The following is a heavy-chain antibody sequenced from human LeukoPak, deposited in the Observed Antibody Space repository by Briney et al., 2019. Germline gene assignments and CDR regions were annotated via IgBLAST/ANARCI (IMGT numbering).Heavy chain of an antibody. D-gene: IGHD6-19*01. CDR3: AKDPNMAVAGYFDY. J-gene: IGHJ4*02. Sequence: GGSLRLSCAASGFTFSRYSMHWVRQAPGKGLVWVSHVNSDGSGTDYADSVKGRFTISRDNSKNTLYLQMNSLRAEDTAVYYCAKDPNMAVAGYFDYWGQGTLVTVSS. V-gene: IGHV3-74*01. CDR2: VNSDGSGT. CDR1: GFTFSRYS.